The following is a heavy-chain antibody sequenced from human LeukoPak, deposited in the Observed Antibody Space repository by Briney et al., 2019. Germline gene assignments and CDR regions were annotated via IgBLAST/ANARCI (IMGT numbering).Heavy chain of an antibody. CDR3: AREPNHYDFWSGSPP. V-gene: IGHV3-21*01. J-gene: IGHJ5*02. Sequence: GGSLRLSCAASGFTFSSYSMNWVRQAPGKGLEWVSSISSSSSYIYYADSVKGRFTISRDNAKNSLYLQMNSLRAENTAVYYCAREPNHYDFWSGSPPWGQGTLVTVSS. CDR1: GFTFSSYS. CDR2: ISSSSSYI. D-gene: IGHD3-3*01.